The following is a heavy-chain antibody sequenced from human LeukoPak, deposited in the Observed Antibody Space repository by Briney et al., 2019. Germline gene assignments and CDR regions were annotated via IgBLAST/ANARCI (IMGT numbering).Heavy chain of an antibody. CDR2: ISSSGSTI. CDR3: ARDLEEYCSGGSCSLFDY. V-gene: IGHV3-48*01. D-gene: IGHD2-15*01. CDR1: GFTFSSYS. J-gene: IGHJ4*02. Sequence: PGGSLRLSCAASGFTFSSYSMNWVRQAPGMGLEWLSYISSSGSTIYYADSVKGRFTISRDNAKNSLYLQMKSLRAEDTAVYYCARDLEEYCSGGSCSLFDYWGQGTLVTVSS.